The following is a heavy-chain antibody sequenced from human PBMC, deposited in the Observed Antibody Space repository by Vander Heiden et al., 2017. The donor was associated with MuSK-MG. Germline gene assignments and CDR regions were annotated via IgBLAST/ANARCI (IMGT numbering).Heavy chain of an antibody. CDR1: GFTFSSYW. Sequence: EVQLVESGGGLVQPGGSLRLSCAASGFTFSSYWMHWVRQAPGTGLVWVSRINSDGSSTSSADSVKGRFTISRDNAKNTLYLQMNSLRAEDTAVYYCARGGWFGELLFPDYFDYWGQGTLVTVSS. CDR2: INSDGSST. V-gene: IGHV3-74*01. CDR3: ARGGWFGELLFPDYFDY. J-gene: IGHJ4*02. D-gene: IGHD3-10*01.